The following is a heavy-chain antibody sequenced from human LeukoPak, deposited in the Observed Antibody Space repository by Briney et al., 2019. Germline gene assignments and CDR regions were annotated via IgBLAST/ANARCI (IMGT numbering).Heavy chain of an antibody. CDR2: ISYDGSKK. Sequence: PGGSLRLSCAASGFTFSSYDMHWVRQAPGKGLEWVALISYDGSKKYYADSVKGRFTISRDNSKNTLYLQMNSLRAEDTAVYYCAKAGIDYYDSSGYWGQGTLVTVSS. J-gene: IGHJ4*02. D-gene: IGHD3-22*01. CDR1: GFTFSSYD. V-gene: IGHV3-30*18. CDR3: AKAGIDYYDSSGY.